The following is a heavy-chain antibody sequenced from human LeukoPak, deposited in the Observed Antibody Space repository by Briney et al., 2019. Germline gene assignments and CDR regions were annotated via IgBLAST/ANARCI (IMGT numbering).Heavy chain of an antibody. CDR1: GFTFSNAW. J-gene: IGHJ4*02. V-gene: IGHV3-15*01. Sequence: GGSLRLSCAASGFTFSNAWMSWVRQAPGKGLEWVGRIKSKTDGGTTDYAAPVKGRFTISRDDSKNTLYMQMNSLKTEDTAVYYCSTGTIFGVADFDYWGQGTLVTVSS. D-gene: IGHD3-3*01. CDR3: STGTIFGVADFDY. CDR2: IKSKTDGGTT.